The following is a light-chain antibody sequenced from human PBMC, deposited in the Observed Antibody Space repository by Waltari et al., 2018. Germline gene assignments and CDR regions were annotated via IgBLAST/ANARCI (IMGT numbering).Light chain of an antibody. Sequence: IQLTQSPSSLSASVGDRVTITCRASQGISTNLAWYQQKPGKAPKLLIYAASTLQSGVPSRFSGSGSGTDFTRTISSLQPEDFATYYCQQLNSYQWTFGQGTKVEIK. V-gene: IGKV1-9*01. CDR2: AAS. J-gene: IGKJ1*01. CDR3: QQLNSYQWT. CDR1: QGISTN.